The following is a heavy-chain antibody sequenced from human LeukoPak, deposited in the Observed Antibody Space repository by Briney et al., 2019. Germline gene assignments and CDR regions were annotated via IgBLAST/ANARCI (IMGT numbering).Heavy chain of an antibody. D-gene: IGHD3-10*01. CDR1: GFTFSSYA. CDR3: ARASRINMVRGVMGGYFDY. J-gene: IGHJ4*02. Sequence: GGSLRLSCAASGFTFSSYAMSWVRQAPGKGLEWVSSISSSSSYIYYADSVKGRFTISRDNAKNSLYLQMNSLRVEDTAVYYCARASRINMVRGVMGGYFDYWGQGTLVTVSS. CDR2: ISSSSSYI. V-gene: IGHV3-21*01.